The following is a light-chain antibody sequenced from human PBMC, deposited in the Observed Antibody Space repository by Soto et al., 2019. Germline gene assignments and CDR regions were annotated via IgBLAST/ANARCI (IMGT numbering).Light chain of an antibody. J-gene: IGLJ1*01. Sequence: QSLLTQQPSVSGAPGQRVTISCTGSSSNIGANSNVHWYQQLTGAAPKLLIYGNTNRPSGVSDRFSASKSGTSASLAITGLQAEDEADYYCQSYDNSLSGFYVFGTGTKVTVL. CDR3: QSYDNSLSGFYV. V-gene: IGLV1-40*01. CDR1: SSNIGANSN. CDR2: GNT.